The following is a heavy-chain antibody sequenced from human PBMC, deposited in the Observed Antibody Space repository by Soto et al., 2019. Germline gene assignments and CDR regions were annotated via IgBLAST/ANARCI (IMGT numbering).Heavy chain of an antibody. Sequence: QVQLAESGGGVVQPGRSLRISCAASGFSFSNHGMQWVRQAPGKGLEWVAVISYDGNVKYYTDSVKGRFTISRDNSQSTLFLQMDSLRPEDAAVYYWAKDLKVSGGFHGSLNYYYGMDVWGQGTTVTVSS. D-gene: IGHD3-10*01. CDR3: AKDLKVSGGFHGSLNYYYGMDV. CDR1: GFSFSNHG. CDR2: ISYDGNVK. V-gene: IGHV3-30*18. J-gene: IGHJ6*02.